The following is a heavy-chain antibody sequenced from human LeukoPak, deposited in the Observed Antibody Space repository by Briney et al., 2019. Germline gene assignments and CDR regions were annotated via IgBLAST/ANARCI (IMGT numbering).Heavy chain of an antibody. V-gene: IGHV3-30*18. CDR2: ISHEASAQ. CDR3: AKEKGLFAMEAWYFDL. CDR1: GGTFSNYV. J-gene: IGHJ2*01. D-gene: IGHD2-2*01. Sequence: PGGSLRLSCAASGGTFSNYVMYWVRQAPGRRLEGVAVISHEASAQYYTDTVEGRFTSSRDNSKNTLYLQMNSLRVEDTAVYYCAKEKGLFAMEAWYFDLWGRGTLVTVSS.